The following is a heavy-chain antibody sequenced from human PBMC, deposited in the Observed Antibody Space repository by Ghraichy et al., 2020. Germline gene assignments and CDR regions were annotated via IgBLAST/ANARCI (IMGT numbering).Heavy chain of an antibody. V-gene: IGHV3-7*03. CDR3: ARGGGYWFDF. CDR2: IKDDGSEK. D-gene: IGHD5-12*01. J-gene: IGHJ4*02. CDR1: GFPFSSNW. Sequence: GGSLRLSCVISGFPFSSNWMNWVRLAPGKGLQWVANIKDDGSEKSYVDSVTGRFTISRDNAKNSLDLQMNSLRAEDTAIYYCARGGGYWFDFWGQGMLVTVSS.